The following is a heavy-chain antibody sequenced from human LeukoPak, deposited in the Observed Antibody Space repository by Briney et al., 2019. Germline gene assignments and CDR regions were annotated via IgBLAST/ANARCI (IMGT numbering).Heavy chain of an antibody. Sequence: ASVKVSCKASGYTFTSYYMHWVRQAPGQGLEWMGIINPSGGSTSYAQKFQGRVTITADKSTSTAYMELSSLRSEDTAVYYCARDQPQKVDIYQIAAQGFNAFDIWGQGTMVTVSS. CDR3: ARDQPQKVDIYQIAAQGFNAFDI. J-gene: IGHJ3*02. D-gene: IGHD6-13*01. CDR1: GYTFTSYY. CDR2: INPSGGST. V-gene: IGHV1-46*01.